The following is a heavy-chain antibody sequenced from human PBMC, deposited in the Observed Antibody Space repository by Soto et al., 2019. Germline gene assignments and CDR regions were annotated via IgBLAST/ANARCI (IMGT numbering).Heavy chain of an antibody. J-gene: IGHJ4*01. CDR1: GGSISTNW. Sequence: QVQLQESGPGLMKPSGTLSLTCAVSGGSISTNWWSWVRQPPGKGLEWIGEIYHSGATNYNPSLKNRVTVSVDKSKNHLSLNLNSVTAADTAVYYCARHLAVSGTRGFDFWGLGTLVTVSS. D-gene: IGHD1-26*01. CDR3: ARHLAVSGTRGFDF. V-gene: IGHV4-4*02. CDR2: IYHSGAT.